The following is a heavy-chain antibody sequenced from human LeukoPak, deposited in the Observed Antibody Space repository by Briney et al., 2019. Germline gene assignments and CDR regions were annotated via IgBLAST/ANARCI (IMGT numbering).Heavy chain of an antibody. Sequence: PETLSLTRTVSGGSISSYYWSWIRQPPGKGLEWIGYIYYSGSTYYNPSLKSRVTISVDTSKNQFSLKLSSVTAADTAVYYCARRPLDYDSSGYYVYFDYWGQGTLVTVSS. J-gene: IGHJ4*02. CDR3: ARRPLDYDSSGYYVYFDY. CDR1: GGSISSYY. CDR2: IYYSGST. V-gene: IGHV4-59*08. D-gene: IGHD3-22*01.